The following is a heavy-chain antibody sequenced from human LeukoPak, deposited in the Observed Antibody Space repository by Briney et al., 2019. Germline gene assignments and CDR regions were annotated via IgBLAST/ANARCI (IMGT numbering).Heavy chain of an antibody. CDR1: GYAFTGYY. V-gene: IGHV1-2*02. CDR3: ARGYYGSGSSDAFDI. D-gene: IGHD3-10*01. J-gene: IGHJ3*02. CDR2: INPNSGGT. Sequence: ASVKVSCKASGYAFTGYYMHWVRLAPGQGLEWMGWINPNSGGTNYAQKFQGRVTMTRDTSISTAYMELSRLRSDDTAVYYCARGYYGSGSSDAFDIWGQGTMVTVSS.